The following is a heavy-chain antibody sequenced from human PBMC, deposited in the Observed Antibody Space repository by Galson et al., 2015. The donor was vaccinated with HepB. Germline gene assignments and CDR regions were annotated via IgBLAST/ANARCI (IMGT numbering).Heavy chain of an antibody. D-gene: IGHD4-23*01. J-gene: IGHJ3*02. CDR2: IIPILGIA. CDR3: ARDVMTYYGGKEDDAFDI. Sequence: SVKVSCKASGGTFSSYAISWVRQAPGQGLEWMGRIIPILGIANYAQKFQGRVTITADKSTSTAYMELSSLRSEDTAVYYCARDVMTYYGGKEDDAFDIWGQGTMVTVSS. CDR1: GGTFSSYA. V-gene: IGHV1-69*04.